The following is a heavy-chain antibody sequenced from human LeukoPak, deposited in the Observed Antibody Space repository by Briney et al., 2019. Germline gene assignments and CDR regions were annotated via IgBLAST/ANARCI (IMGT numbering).Heavy chain of an antibody. D-gene: IGHD3-3*01. Sequence: GGSLRLSCAASGFTFSSYAMHWVRQAPGKGLEWVAVISYDGSNKYYADSVKGRFTISRDNSKNTLYLQMNSLRAEDTAVYYCAKDMGYDFWAFDIWGQGTMVTVSS. CDR2: ISYDGSNK. V-gene: IGHV3-30-3*01. CDR3: AKDMGYDFWAFDI. CDR1: GFTFSSYA. J-gene: IGHJ3*02.